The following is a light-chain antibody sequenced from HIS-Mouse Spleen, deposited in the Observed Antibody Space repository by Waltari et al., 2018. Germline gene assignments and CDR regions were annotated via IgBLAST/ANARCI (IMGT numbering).Light chain of an antibody. V-gene: IGKV1-9*01. CDR2: AAS. CDR3: RQLKSYPRT. Sequence: DIQLTQSPSFLSASVGDRVTITCRASQGISSYLAWYQQKPGKAPTLLIYAASTLQSGVPSRFSGSGSGTEFTLTVSSLQPEDFATYYSRQLKSYPRTFGQGTKVEIK. J-gene: IGKJ1*01. CDR1: QGISSY.